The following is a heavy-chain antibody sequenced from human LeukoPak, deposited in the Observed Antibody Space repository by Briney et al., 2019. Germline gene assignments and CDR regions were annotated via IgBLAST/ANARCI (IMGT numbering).Heavy chain of an antibody. CDR1: GFSFTKHA. Sequence: GGSLRVSCAASGFSFTKHAMDWVRQAPGKGLEWVAIISKDGSMRYYADSVKGRFTVSRDNSNNAVYPQMNSLKSEDTAVYYCARGRPMLSSSWWDVVTASWFDPWGQGTLVTVSS. J-gene: IGHJ5*02. CDR2: ISKDGSMR. V-gene: IGHV3-30*04. D-gene: IGHD2-21*02. CDR3: ARGRPMLSSSWWDVVTASWFDP.